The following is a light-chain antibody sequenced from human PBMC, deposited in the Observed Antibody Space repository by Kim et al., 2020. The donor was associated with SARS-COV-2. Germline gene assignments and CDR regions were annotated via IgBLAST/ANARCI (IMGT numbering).Light chain of an antibody. CDR2: DAS. V-gene: IGKV3-11*01. CDR3: QHRGNWAP. J-gene: IGKJ1*01. CDR1: HSVSSS. Sequence: PGEGATLYCRASHSVSSSLVWKQQKPGQAPRPLIYDASNRATGVPARFGGSGSGTDFTLTISSLEPEDFAVYYCQHRGNWAPFGQGTKVDIK.